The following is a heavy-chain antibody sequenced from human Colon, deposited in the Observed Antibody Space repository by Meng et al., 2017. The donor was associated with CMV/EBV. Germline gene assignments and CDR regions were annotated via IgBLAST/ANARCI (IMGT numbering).Heavy chain of an antibody. V-gene: IGHV3-74*03. D-gene: IGHD1-26*01. CDR1: GFTFSSSW. Sequence: GESLKISCAASGFTFSSSWMHWVRQVPGKGLVWVSRLTSDGRTTYADSVKGRFTISRDDATRTLYLQMNSLRAEDTAVYYCARDGSYNFDYWGQGTLVTVSS. J-gene: IGHJ4*02. CDR3: ARDGSYNFDY. CDR2: LTSDGRTT.